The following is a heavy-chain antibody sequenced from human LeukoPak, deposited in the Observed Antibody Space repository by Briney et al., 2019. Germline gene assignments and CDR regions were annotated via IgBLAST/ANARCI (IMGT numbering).Heavy chain of an antibody. Sequence: PSETLSLTCTVSGGSISSYYWSWIRQPPGKGLEWIGYIYYSGSTNYNPSLKSRVTISVDTSKNLFSLKLSSVTAADTAVYYCASSVVAGTQIDYWGQGTLVTVSS. D-gene: IGHD6-19*01. V-gene: IGHV4-59*01. CDR2: IYYSGST. CDR1: GGSISSYY. CDR3: ASSVVAGTQIDY. J-gene: IGHJ4*02.